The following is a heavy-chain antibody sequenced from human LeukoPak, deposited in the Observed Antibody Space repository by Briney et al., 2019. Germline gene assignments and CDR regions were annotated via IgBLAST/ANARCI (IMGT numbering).Heavy chain of an antibody. V-gene: IGHV4-39*01. CDR1: GGSISSSSYY. Sequence: SETLSLTCNVSGGSISSSSYYWGWIRQPPGKGLEWIGSIYYSGSTYYNPSLKSRVTISVDTSKNQFSLKLSSVTAADTAVYYCARNQPRSGWYYMGPVDHYYYYMDVWGKGTTVTISS. CDR2: IYYSGST. J-gene: IGHJ6*03. D-gene: IGHD6-19*01. CDR3: ARNQPRSGWYYMGPVDHYYYYMDV.